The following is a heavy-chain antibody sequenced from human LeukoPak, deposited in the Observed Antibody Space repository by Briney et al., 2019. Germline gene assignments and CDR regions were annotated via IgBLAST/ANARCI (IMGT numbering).Heavy chain of an antibody. CDR3: AKEMNWNYVGYYYYYMDV. CDR1: GFTFITYS. CDR2: ISSSSSYI. D-gene: IGHD1-7*01. J-gene: IGHJ6*03. V-gene: IGHV3-21*01. Sequence: GGSLRLSCAASGFTFITYSMNWVRQAPGKGLQWVSSISSSSSYIYYADSVKGRFTISRDNAKNSLYMEMNSLRAEDTAVYYSAKEMNWNYVGYYYYYMDVWRRGTTVAVSS.